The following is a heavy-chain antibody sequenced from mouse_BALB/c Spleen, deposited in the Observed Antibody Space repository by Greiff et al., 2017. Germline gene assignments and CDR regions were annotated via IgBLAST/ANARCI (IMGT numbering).Heavy chain of an antibody. V-gene: IGHV1-7*01. Sequence: VQVVESGAELAKPGASVKMSCKASGYTFTSYWMHWVKQRPGQGLEWIGYINPSTGYTEYNQKFKDKATLTADKSSSTAYMQLSSLTSEDSAVYYCARRYDVAMDYWGQGTSVTVSS. CDR3: ARRYDVAMDY. CDR1: GYTFTSYW. J-gene: IGHJ4*01. CDR2: INPSTGYT. D-gene: IGHD2-14*01.